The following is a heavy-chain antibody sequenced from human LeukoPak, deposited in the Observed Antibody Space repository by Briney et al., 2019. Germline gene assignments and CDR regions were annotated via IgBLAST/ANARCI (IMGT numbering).Heavy chain of an antibody. D-gene: IGHD3-22*01. V-gene: IGHV1-8*01. CDR2: MNPNSGDT. CDR3: ARGLGDYYDTSDYYYAVPAH. Sequence: GASVKVSCKASGYTFTTYDITWVRQTTGQGLEWMGWMNPNSGDTAYAQKFQGRVAMTRDTSISTAYMELSSLTSEDTAVYYCARGLGDYYDTSDYYYAVPAHWGQGTLVTVS. J-gene: IGHJ4*02. CDR1: GYTFTTYD.